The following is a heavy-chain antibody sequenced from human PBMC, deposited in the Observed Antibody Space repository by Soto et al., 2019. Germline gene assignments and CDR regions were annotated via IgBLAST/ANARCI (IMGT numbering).Heavy chain of an antibody. D-gene: IGHD3-22*01. CDR3: ARDPGTGYYDSSGYYYD. J-gene: IGHJ4*02. CDR2: INSDGSST. Sequence: EVQLVESGGGLVQPGGSLRLSCAASGFTLSSYWMHWVHQAPGKGLVWVSRINSDGSSTSYADSVKGRFTISRDNAKNTLYLQMNSLRAEDTAVYYCARDPGTGYYDSSGYYYDWGQGTLVTVSS. V-gene: IGHV3-74*01. CDR1: GFTLSSYW.